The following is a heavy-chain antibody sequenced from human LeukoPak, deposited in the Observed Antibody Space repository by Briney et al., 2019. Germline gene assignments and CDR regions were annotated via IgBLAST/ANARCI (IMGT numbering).Heavy chain of an antibody. J-gene: IGHJ4*02. CDR1: GLRFGSFW. V-gene: IGHV3-7*01. CDR2: INQDGSEK. D-gene: IGHD5-24*01. CDR3: ARERDGRFFDY. Sequence: GGSLRLSCAVSGLRFGSFWMSWVRQAPGKGLEWVANINQDGSEKYFVDSVRGRFTISRDNSKNSLHLQMNALRAEDTAVYYCARERDGRFFDYWGQGTLVTVSS.